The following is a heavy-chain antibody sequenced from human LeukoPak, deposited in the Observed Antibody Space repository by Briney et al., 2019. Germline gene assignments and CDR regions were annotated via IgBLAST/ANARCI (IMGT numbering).Heavy chain of an antibody. Sequence: GGSLRLSCAASGFTFTTYGMHWVRQAPGKGLVWVSRIMSDGRSTYADSVKGRFTISRDTAKNTLYLQMNGLRAEDTAVYYCARDSQFIGPPYWGQGTLVTVSS. CDR3: ARDSQFIGPPY. D-gene: IGHD5-24*01. CDR2: IMSDGRST. V-gene: IGHV3-74*01. CDR1: GFTFTTYG. J-gene: IGHJ4*02.